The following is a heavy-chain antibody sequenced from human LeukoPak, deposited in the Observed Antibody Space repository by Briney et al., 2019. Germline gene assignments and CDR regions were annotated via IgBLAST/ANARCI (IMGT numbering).Heavy chain of an antibody. J-gene: IGHJ4*02. D-gene: IGHD3-16*01. CDR1: GFTFSDYY. Sequence: GGSLRPSCAASGFTFSDYYMSWIRQAPGKGLEWVSYISNTERTIYYADSVKGRFSISRDNAKNSLYLQMNSLRAEDTAVYYCARIYDRNFDYWGQGTLVTVSS. CDR3: ARIYDRNFDY. CDR2: ISNTERTI. V-gene: IGHV3-11*04.